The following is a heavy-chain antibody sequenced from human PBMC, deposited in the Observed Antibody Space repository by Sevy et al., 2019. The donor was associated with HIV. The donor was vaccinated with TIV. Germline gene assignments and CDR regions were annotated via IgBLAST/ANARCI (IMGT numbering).Heavy chain of an antibody. J-gene: IGHJ6*02. V-gene: IGHV3-21*01. CDR3: ARNRDASASGRRHPYYYYHGMDV. CDR1: EFTFNDDF. Sequence: GGSLRLSCVGSEFTFNDDFMTWVRQAPGKGLEWGSSISSRSTYIYHADSVKGRFTISRDNAKNSMFLQMNILRPEDTAVYYCARNRDASASGRRHPYYYYHGMDVWGQGTTVTVSS. D-gene: IGHD3-10*01. CDR2: ISSRSTYI.